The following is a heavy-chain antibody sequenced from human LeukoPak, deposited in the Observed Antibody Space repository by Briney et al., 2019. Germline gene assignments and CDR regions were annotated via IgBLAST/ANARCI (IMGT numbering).Heavy chain of an antibody. CDR1: GGSISSYY. J-gene: IGHJ5*02. CDR2: IYYSGSA. Sequence: PSETLSLTCTVSGGSISSYYWNWIRQPPGKGLEWIGYIYYSGSANYNPSLKSRVTISLDTSKSQFSLKLSSVTAADTAVYYCARAPYGGNSVVSWFAPWGQGTLVTVSS. CDR3: ARAPYGGNSVVSWFAP. D-gene: IGHD4-23*01. V-gene: IGHV4-59*01.